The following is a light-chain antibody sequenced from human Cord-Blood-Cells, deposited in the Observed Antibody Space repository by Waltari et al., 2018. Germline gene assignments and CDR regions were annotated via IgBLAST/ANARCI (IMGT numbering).Light chain of an antibody. CDR3: CSYAGSYTFV. CDR1: SSDVGWYNS. CDR2: DVS. J-gene: IGLJ1*01. Sequence: QSALTQPRSVSGSPGPSVTIPCTGTSSDVGWYNSVSWYQQHPGKAPKLMIYDVSKRPSGVPDRFSGSKSGNTASLTISGLQAEDEADYYCCSYAGSYTFVFGTGTKVTVL. V-gene: IGLV2-11*02.